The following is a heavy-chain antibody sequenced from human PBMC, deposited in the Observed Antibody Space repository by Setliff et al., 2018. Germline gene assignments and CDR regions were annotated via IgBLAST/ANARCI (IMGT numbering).Heavy chain of an antibody. CDR2: IIPRFSTA. V-gene: IGHV1-69*13. CDR3: AGGQPLVRKYYYYMDV. D-gene: IGHD3-10*01. Sequence: SVKVSCKASGGTFTTYAITWVRQAPGQGLEWMGGIIPRFSTANIAQNFQGRVTISADESTSTVYMELSSLRSEDTAVYYCAGGQPLVRKYYYYMDVWGKGTTVTVSS. CDR1: GGTFTTYA. J-gene: IGHJ6*03.